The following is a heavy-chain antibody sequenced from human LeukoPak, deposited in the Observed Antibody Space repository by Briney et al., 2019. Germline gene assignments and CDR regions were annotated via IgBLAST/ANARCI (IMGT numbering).Heavy chain of an antibody. D-gene: IGHD4-17*01. CDR3: ARGLLSYGAPSHFDY. Sequence: ASVKVPCKASGGTFSSYAISWVRQAPGQGLEWMGGIIPIFGTANYAQKFQGRVTITADESTSTAYMELSSLRSEDTAVYYCARGLLSYGAPSHFDYWGQGTLVTVSS. CDR2: IIPIFGTA. J-gene: IGHJ4*02. CDR1: GGTFSSYA. V-gene: IGHV1-69*13.